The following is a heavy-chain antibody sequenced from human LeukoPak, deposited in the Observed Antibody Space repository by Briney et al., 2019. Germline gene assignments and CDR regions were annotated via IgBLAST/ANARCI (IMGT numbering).Heavy chain of an antibody. J-gene: IGHJ3*02. CDR1: GFTFSSYW. CDR2: IKQDGSEK. Sequence: GGSLRLSCAASGFTFSSYWMSWVRQAPGKGLECVSNIKQDGSEKYYVDSVKGRFTISRDNAKNSLYPQMNSLRAEDTAVYYCAREQYYYDSSGYRLVGAFDIWGQGTMVTVSS. D-gene: IGHD3-22*01. CDR3: AREQYYYDSSGYRLVGAFDI. V-gene: IGHV3-7*01.